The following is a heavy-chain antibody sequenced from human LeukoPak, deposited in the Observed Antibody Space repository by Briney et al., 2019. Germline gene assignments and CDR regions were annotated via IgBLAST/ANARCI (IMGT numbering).Heavy chain of an antibody. CDR1: GYAFTGYY. V-gene: IGHV1-2*04. CDR3: ARGPAWSSSLEYWFDP. D-gene: IGHD2-2*01. J-gene: IGHJ5*02. CDR2: IDPNSGGT. Sequence: ASVNVSCKASGYAFTGYYMHWVRQAPGQGLEWMGWIDPNSGGTNYAQKFQGWVTMTRDTSISTAYVELSRLRSDDTAVYYCARGPAWSSSLEYWFDPWGQGTLVTVSS.